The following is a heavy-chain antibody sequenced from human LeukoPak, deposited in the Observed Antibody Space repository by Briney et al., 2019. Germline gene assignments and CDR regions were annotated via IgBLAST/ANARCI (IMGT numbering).Heavy chain of an antibody. CDR1: GFTFSSYG. V-gene: IGHV3-23*01. J-gene: IGHJ4*02. Sequence: PGRSLRLSCLSSGFTFSSYGMHWVRQAPGKGLEWVSGISDDGHYTYYEDSVKGRFTISRDNSRNTLFLQMNSLRADDTALYYCAKEMKHGGWPFDYWGQGALVTVSS. D-gene: IGHD6-19*01. CDR3: AKEMKHGGWPFDY. CDR2: ISDDGHYT.